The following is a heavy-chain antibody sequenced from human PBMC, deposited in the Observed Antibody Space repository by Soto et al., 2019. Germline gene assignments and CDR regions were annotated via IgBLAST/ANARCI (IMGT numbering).Heavy chain of an antibody. D-gene: IGHD2-21*01. CDR3: ARHLRRGPIVKGMDV. Sequence: SETLSLTCSVSGGSISSSGYYWGWTRQPPGKGLEWIGSIYYSGTTYYDPSLKSRVTMSVDTSKNQFSLKLSSMTAADTAVYYCARHLRRGPIVKGMDVWGQGTTVTVSS. CDR1: GGSISSSGYY. CDR2: IYYSGTT. V-gene: IGHV4-39*01. J-gene: IGHJ6*02.